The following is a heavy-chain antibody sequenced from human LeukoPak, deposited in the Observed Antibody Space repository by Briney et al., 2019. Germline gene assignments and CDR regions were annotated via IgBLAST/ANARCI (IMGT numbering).Heavy chain of an antibody. Sequence: GGSLRLSCAASGFTFSSYAMSWVRQAPGKGVEWVSAISGSGGSTYYADSVKGRFTISRDNAKNSLYLQMNSLRAEDTALYYCAKDGGYYGSGSYGGIDYWGQGTLVTVSS. D-gene: IGHD3-10*01. CDR1: GFTFSSYA. CDR3: AKDGGYYGSGSYGGIDY. J-gene: IGHJ4*02. CDR2: ISGSGGST. V-gene: IGHV3-23*01.